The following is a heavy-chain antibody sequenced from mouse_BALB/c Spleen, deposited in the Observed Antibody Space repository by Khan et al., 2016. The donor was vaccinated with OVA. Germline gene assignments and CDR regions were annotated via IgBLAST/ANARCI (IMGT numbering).Heavy chain of an antibody. V-gene: IGHV5-12*02. J-gene: IGHJ4*01. Sequence: EVQLVESGGGLVQPGGSLKLSCATSGFTFSDYYMYWVRQTPEKRLEWVAHISNGGDSTYYPDTVKGRFTITRDNAKNTLYLKMSRLKSEDTAMYYCARREDAYFFAMDYWGQGTSVTVSS. CDR1: GFTFSDYY. CDR2: ISNGGDST. CDR3: ARREDAYFFAMDY.